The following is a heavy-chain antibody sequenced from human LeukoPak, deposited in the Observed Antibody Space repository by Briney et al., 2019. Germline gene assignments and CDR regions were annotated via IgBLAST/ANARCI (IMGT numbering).Heavy chain of an antibody. J-gene: IGHJ4*02. CDR2: IGTAGDT. CDR3: ARDKGLGFDY. D-gene: IGHD3-16*01. Sequence: GGSLRLSCAASGFTFSSYDMHWVRPATGKGRKWVSAIGTAGDTYYPGSVKGRFTISRENAKNSLYLQMISLRAGDTAVYYCARDKGLGFDYWGQGTLVTVSS. V-gene: IGHV3-13*04. CDR1: GFTFSSYD.